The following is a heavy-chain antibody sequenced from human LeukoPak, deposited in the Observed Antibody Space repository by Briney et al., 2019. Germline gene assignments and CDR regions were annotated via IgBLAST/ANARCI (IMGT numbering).Heavy chain of an antibody. J-gene: IGHJ4*02. Sequence: PSETLSLTCTVSGGSISSSSYYWGWIRQPPGKGLEWIGSIYYSGSTYYNSSLKSRVTISVDTSKNQFSLKLSSVTAADTAVYYCARLFSWYFDYWDQGTLVTVSS. CDR3: ARLFSWYFDY. D-gene: IGHD2-15*01. V-gene: IGHV4-39*01. CDR2: IYYSGST. CDR1: GGSISSSSYY.